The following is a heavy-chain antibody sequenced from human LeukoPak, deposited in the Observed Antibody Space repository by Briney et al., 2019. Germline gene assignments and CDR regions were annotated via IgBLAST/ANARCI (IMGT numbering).Heavy chain of an antibody. V-gene: IGHV3-30*01. D-gene: IGHD6-13*01. CDR2: ISYDGSNK. Sequence: GRSLRLSCAASGFTFSSSATHWARQAPGKGLEWVAVISYDGSNKYYADSVKGRFTISRDNSKNTLYLQMNSLRAEDTAVYYCARELAAAGNLDYWGQGTLVTVSS. CDR1: GFTFSSSA. CDR3: ARELAAAGNLDY. J-gene: IGHJ4*02.